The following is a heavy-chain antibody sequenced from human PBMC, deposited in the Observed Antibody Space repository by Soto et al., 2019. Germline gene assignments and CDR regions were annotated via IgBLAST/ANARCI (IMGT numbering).Heavy chain of an antibody. CDR3: VKDGSSGWPYFDDMDV. J-gene: IGHJ6*02. V-gene: IGHV3-30*18. CDR1: GFTFSSYG. CDR2: ILYDGSKT. Sequence: QVQLVESGGAVVQPGRSLRLSCAASGFTFSSYGMHWVRQAPGKGLEWVAVILYDGSKTYYADSVKGRFTISRDNSKNTLYLQMSSLRAEDTALYYCVKDGSSGWPYFDDMDVWGQGTTVTVSS. D-gene: IGHD6-19*01.